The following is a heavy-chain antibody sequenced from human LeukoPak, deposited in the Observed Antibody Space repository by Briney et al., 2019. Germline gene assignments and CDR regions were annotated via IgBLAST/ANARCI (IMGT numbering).Heavy chain of an antibody. J-gene: IGHJ6*02. CDR2: ISSSGSTI. CDR1: GFTFSSYE. V-gene: IGHV3-48*03. Sequence: PGGSLRLSYAASGFTFSSYEMNWVRQAPGKGLEWVSYISSSGSTIYYADSVKGRFTISRDNAKNSLYLQMNSLRAEDTAVYYCARALRLRLVKGYGMDVWGQGTTVTVSS. CDR3: ARALRLRLVKGYGMDV. D-gene: IGHD5-12*01.